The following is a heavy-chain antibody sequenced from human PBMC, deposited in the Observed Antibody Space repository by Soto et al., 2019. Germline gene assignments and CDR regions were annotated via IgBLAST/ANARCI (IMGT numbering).Heavy chain of an antibody. V-gene: IGHV1-18*01. CDR3: ARDPYCSGGSCYSLLHYYYMDV. D-gene: IGHD2-15*01. CDR2: ISAYNGNT. CDR1: GYTFTSYG. Sequence: ASVKVSCKASGYTFTSYGISWVRQAPGQGLEWMGWISAYNGNTNYAQKLQGRVTMTTDTSTSTAYMELRSLRSDDTAVYYCARDPYCSGGSCYSLLHYYYMDVWGKGTTVTVSS. J-gene: IGHJ6*03.